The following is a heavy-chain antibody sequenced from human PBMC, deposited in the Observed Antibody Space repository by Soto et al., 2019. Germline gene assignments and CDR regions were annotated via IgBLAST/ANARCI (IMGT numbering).Heavy chain of an antibody. V-gene: IGHV1-69*01. D-gene: IGHD6-13*01. Sequence: QVQLVQSGAEVKKPGSSVKVSCKASGGTFRNFAISWVRQAPGQGLEWMGGFIPIFGTLNYAQRFQGRLTIIADESTSTAYMELSRLRSEDTAVYYCSRFEQLVLHWGQGTLVTVSS. J-gene: IGHJ1*01. CDR2: FIPIFGTL. CDR1: GGTFRNFA. CDR3: SRFEQLVLH.